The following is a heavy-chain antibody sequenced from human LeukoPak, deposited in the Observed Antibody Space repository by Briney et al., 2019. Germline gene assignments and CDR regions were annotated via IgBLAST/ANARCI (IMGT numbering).Heavy chain of an antibody. V-gene: IGHV3-9*01. Sequence: GGSLRLSCAASGFTFDDYAMHWVRQAPGKGLEWVSGISWNSGGIGYADSVKGRFTISRDNAKNSLHLQMNSLRAEDTALYYCAKDMSYGSVSGGPFDPWGQGTLVTVSS. CDR2: ISWNSGGI. CDR1: GFTFDDYA. CDR3: AKDMSYGSVSGGPFDP. J-gene: IGHJ5*02. D-gene: IGHD3-10*01.